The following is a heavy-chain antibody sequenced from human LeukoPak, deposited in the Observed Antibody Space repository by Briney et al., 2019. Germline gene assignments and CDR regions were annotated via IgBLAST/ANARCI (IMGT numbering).Heavy chain of an antibody. D-gene: IGHD5-12*01. Sequence: SETLSLTCTVSGGSINTYYWSWIRQPPGKGLEWIGYIYHSGSTSYNPSLRSRVTISVDTSKNQFSLNLSAVTAADTAVYYCARERVYDLGYWGQGTLVTVSS. CDR2: IYHSGST. CDR3: ARERVYDLGY. CDR1: GGSINTYY. J-gene: IGHJ4*02. V-gene: IGHV4-59*01.